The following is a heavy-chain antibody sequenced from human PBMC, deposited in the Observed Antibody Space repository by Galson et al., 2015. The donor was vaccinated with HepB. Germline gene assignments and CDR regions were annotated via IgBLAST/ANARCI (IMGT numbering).Heavy chain of an antibody. CDR1: GGSFSGYY. CDR3: ARGPKGSY. D-gene: IGHD2-15*01. CDR2: INHSGST. V-gene: IGHV4-34*01. Sequence: ETLSLTCAVYGGSFSGYYWSWIRQPPGKGLEWIGEINHSGSTNYNPSLKSRVTISVDTSKNQFSLKLSSVTAADTAVYYCARGPKGSYWGQGTLVTVSS. J-gene: IGHJ4*02.